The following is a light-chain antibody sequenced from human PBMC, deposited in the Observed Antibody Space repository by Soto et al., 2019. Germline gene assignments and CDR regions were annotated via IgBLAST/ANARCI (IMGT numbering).Light chain of an antibody. CDR3: QQYDSSPRT. Sequence: EIVLTPSPGTLSLSPVERATLSCMASQSVSSSYLAWYQQKAGQAPRLLIYRTSNSAACIPDRFSGSGSGTDFTLTISRLEPEDFAVYWCQQYDSSPRTFGQGTKVDIK. CDR2: RTS. V-gene: IGKV3-20*01. CDR1: QSVSSSY. J-gene: IGKJ1*01.